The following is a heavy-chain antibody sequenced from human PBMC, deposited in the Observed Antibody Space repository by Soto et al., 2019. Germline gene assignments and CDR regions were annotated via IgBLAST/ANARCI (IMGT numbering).Heavy chain of an antibody. D-gene: IGHD5-12*01. CDR1: GGTFSSYA. CDR3: ASRSDYDFDHWFDP. V-gene: IGHV1-69*13. J-gene: IGHJ5*02. CDR2: IIPIFGTA. Sequence: GASVKVSCKASGGTFSSYAISWVRQAPGQGLEWMGVIIPIFGTANYAQKFQGRVTITADESTSTAYMELSSLRSEDTAVYYCASRSDYDFDHWFDPWGQGTLVTVSS.